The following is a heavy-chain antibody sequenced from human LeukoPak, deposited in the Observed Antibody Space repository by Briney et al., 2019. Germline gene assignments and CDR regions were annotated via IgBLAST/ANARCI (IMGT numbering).Heavy chain of an antibody. J-gene: IGHJ4*02. D-gene: IGHD6-19*01. V-gene: IGHV3-7*01. CDR2: IKQDGSEK. Sequence: PGESLKISCAASGFTSSSYWMSWVRQAPGKGLEWVANIKQDGSEKYYVDSVKGRFTISRDNAKNSLYLQMNSLRAEDTAVYYCARDRGSSGWYEFDSWGQGTLVTVSS. CDR1: GFTSSSYW. CDR3: ARDRGSSGWYEFDS.